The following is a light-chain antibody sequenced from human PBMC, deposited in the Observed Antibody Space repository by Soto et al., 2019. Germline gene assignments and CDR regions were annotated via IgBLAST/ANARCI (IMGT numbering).Light chain of an antibody. CDR1: SSNIGNNY. J-gene: IGLJ2*01. CDR2: DNN. CDR3: GTWESSLSAVV. Sequence: QSVLTQPPSVSAAPGQKVTISCSGSSSNIGNNYVSWYQQLPGTAPKLLSYDNNKRPSGIPDRFSGSKSGTSATLGITGLQTGDEADYDCGTWESSLSAVVFGGGTKVTVL. V-gene: IGLV1-51*01.